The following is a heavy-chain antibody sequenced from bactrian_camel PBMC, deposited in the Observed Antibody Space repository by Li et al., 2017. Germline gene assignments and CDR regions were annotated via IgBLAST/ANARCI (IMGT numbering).Heavy chain of an antibody. J-gene: IGHJ4*01. Sequence: VQLVESGGGSVQAGESLRLSCTWSGVTYHMGWFRQAPGKEREGVAGLDDSGRTTYANPVKGRFTISKDNAKNTLYLQMNRLRVEDTAMYYCAADVSSSCDYRRSAEFPYRGQGTQVTVS. CDR2: LDDSGRT. D-gene: IGHD4*01. V-gene: IGHV3S55*01. CDR1: GVTYH. CDR3: AADVSSSCDYRRSAEFPY.